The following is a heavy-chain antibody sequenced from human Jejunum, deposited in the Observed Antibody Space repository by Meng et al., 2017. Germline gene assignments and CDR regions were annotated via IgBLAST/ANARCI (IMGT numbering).Heavy chain of an antibody. CDR3: ARGRGWYGYDAFDI. CDR2: LNGDGRTT. J-gene: IGHJ3*02. CDR1: GFSFSSYW. V-gene: IGHV3-74*01. D-gene: IGHD6-19*01. Sequence: GGSLRLSCAASGFSFSSYWMHWVRQGPGKGLEWLSRLNGDGRTTLYADSVKGRFTISRDNAKNTLYLQMNSLRAEDTAVYYCARGRGWYGYDAFDIWGQGTMVTVSS.